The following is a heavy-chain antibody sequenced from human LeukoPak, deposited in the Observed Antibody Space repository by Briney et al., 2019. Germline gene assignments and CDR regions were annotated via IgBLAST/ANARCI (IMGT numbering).Heavy chain of an antibody. CDR1: GFTFSSYA. V-gene: IGHV3-21*01. D-gene: IGHD1-1*01. Sequence: GGSLRLSCAASGFTFSSYAINWVRQAPGKGLEWVSSISSSSSYIYYADSVKGRFTISRDNAKNSLYLQMNSLRAEDTAVYYCARDPYNGAYSEGYYYYFMDVWGKGTTVTVSS. CDR3: ARDPYNGAYSEGYYYYFMDV. CDR2: ISSSSSYI. J-gene: IGHJ6*03.